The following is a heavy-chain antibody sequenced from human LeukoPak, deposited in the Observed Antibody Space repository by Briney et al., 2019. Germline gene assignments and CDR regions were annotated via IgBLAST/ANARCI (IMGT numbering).Heavy chain of an antibody. CDR1: GGSISSYY. Sequence: SETLSLTCTVSGGSISSYYWSWIRQPPGKGLEWIGYIYYSGSTNYNPSLKSRVTISVDTSKNQFSLKLSSVTAADTAVYYCARGTLRIAAAPNWFDPWGQGTLVTVSS. D-gene: IGHD6-13*01. J-gene: IGHJ5*02. CDR3: ARGTLRIAAAPNWFDP. V-gene: IGHV4-59*01. CDR2: IYYSGST.